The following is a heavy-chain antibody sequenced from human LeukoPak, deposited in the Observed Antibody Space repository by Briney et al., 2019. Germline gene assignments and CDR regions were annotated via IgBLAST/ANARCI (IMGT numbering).Heavy chain of an antibody. CDR1: GFPISTYT. CDR3: ARQRGDYDLPQSFAY. D-gene: IGHD3-3*01. J-gene: IGHJ4*02. V-gene: IGHV3-30*01. CDR2: ISYDGTNK. Sequence: GGSLRLSCAASGFPISTYTIHWVRQAPGKGLEWVAVISYDGTNKYYADSVKGRFTISRDNSKNTLFLQMNSLRAEDTALYYCARQRGDYDLPQSFAYWGEGTLVSVCS.